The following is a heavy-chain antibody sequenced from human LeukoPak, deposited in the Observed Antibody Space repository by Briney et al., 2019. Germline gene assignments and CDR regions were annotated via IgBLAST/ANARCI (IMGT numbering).Heavy chain of an antibody. CDR2: ISYDGSNK. CDR3: AKDQYSSGLNWFDP. D-gene: IGHD6-19*01. CDR1: GFTFSYYG. Sequence: PGGSLRLSCTASGFTFSYYGMHWVRQAPGKGLEWVAVISYDGSNKYYADSVKGRFTISRDNSKNTLYLQMNSLRAEDTAVYYCAKDQYSSGLNWFDPWGQGTLVTVSS. J-gene: IGHJ5*02. V-gene: IGHV3-30*18.